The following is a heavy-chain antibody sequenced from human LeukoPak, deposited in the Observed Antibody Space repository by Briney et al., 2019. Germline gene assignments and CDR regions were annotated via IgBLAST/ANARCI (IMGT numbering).Heavy chain of an antibody. CDR1: GFRFSSYS. J-gene: IGHJ3*01. CDR3: ARDQIRYSNSPEALDL. Sequence: PGGSLRLYCAASGFRFSSYSMNWVRQAPGKGLEWVSYISSSSSTIYYADSVKGRFTISRDNAKNSLYLQMNSLRAEDTAVYYCARDQIRYSNSPEALDLWGQGTLVSVSS. CDR2: ISSSSSTI. D-gene: IGHD5-18*01. V-gene: IGHV3-48*04.